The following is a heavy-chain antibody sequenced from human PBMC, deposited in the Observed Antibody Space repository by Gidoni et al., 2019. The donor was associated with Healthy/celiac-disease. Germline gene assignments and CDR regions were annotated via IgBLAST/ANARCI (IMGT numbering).Heavy chain of an antibody. D-gene: IGHD2-2*01. J-gene: IGHJ4*02. Sequence: EVQLLESGGGLVPPGGSLRLSCAASGFTFSSYAMSWVRQAPGKGLEWVAAISGSGGSTYYADSVKGRFTISRDNSKNTLYLQMNSLRAEDTAVYYCAKDGVVPAAIFAYWGQGTLVTVSS. CDR2: ISGSGGST. V-gene: IGHV3-23*01. CDR3: AKDGVVPAAIFAY. CDR1: GFTFSSYA.